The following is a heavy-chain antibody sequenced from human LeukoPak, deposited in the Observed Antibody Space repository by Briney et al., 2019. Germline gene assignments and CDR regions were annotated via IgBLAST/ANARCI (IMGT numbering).Heavy chain of an antibody. J-gene: IGHJ5*02. CDR1: GFTFRTYS. D-gene: IGHD2/OR15-2a*01. V-gene: IGHV3-21*01. CDR3: TGGRISCNSVRCHRGWFDP. CDR2: ISSSSNYI. Sequence: PGGSLRLSCAASGFTFRTYSMNWVRQAPGKGLEWVSFISSSSNYIYYADSVKGRFTISRDNAKNSLYLQMDSLRAEDAAVYYCTGGRISCNSVRCHRGWFDPWGQGTLVTVSS.